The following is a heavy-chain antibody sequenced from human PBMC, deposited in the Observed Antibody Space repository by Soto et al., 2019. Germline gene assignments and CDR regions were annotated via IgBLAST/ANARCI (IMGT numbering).Heavy chain of an antibody. Sequence: SETLSLTCTVSGGSISSYYWSWIRQPPGKGLEWIGYIYYSGSTNYNPSLKSRVTISVDTSKNQFSLKLSSVTAADTAVYYCARHTRSGGSWNLNYWGQGTLVTVSS. CDR1: GGSISSYY. V-gene: IGHV4-59*08. D-gene: IGHD2-15*01. J-gene: IGHJ4*02. CDR2: IYYSGST. CDR3: ARHTRSGGSWNLNY.